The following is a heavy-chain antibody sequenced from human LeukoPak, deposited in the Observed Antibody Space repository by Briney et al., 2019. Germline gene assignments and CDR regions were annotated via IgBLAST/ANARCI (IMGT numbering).Heavy chain of an antibody. Sequence: GESLKISCKASGYSFNNKWIGWVRQLPRKGLEWMGVIYPEDSDTRYSPSFQGQVTISVDKSINTAYLQWSSLKASDTAIYYCARRIYDSSGYSVYFDSWGQGTLVTVSS. V-gene: IGHV5-51*01. CDR1: GYSFNNKW. D-gene: IGHD3-22*01. CDR3: ARRIYDSSGYSVYFDS. CDR2: IYPEDSDT. J-gene: IGHJ4*02.